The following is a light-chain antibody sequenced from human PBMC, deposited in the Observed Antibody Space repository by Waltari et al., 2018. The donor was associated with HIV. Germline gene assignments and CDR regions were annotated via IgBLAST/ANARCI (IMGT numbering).Light chain of an antibody. Sequence: SSELTQDPDVSVALGQTLKITCQGDSLRSYYANWYQQKHRQAPLLVLHGKNIRPSGVPDRFSGSTAGSTASLTITGAQAEDEAVYHCHSRDSSGYSYVFGTGTQVTVL. CDR2: GKN. CDR1: SLRSYY. CDR3: HSRDSSGYSYV. V-gene: IGLV3-19*01. J-gene: IGLJ1*01.